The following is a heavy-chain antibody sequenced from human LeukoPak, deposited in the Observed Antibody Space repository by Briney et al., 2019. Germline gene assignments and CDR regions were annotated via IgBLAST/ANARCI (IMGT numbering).Heavy chain of an antibody. CDR3: ATDPTETTRWFDP. J-gene: IGHJ5*02. Sequence: GGSLRLSCAASGFTFSNNAMSWVRQAPGRGLEWVSGINNSGSKTYYADSVRGRFTMSRDNSENTLYLQMNSLRVEDTAVYYCATDPTETTRWFDPWGQGTLVTVSS. CDR2: INNSGSKT. V-gene: IGHV3-23*01. CDR1: GFTFSNNA. D-gene: IGHD4-17*01.